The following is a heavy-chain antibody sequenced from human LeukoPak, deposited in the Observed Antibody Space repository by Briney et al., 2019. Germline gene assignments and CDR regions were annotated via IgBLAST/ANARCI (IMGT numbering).Heavy chain of an antibody. CDR3: ARSPSGTYSDY. Sequence: GASVKVSCKASGYTFTSYGISWVRQAPGQGLEWMGITNPSGVSTNYAQKFQGRVTLTRDTSTSTVYMELSSLRSEDTAVYYCARSPSGTYSDYWGQGTLVTVSS. J-gene: IGHJ4*02. CDR1: GYTFTSYG. D-gene: IGHD1-26*01. V-gene: IGHV1-46*01. CDR2: TNPSGVST.